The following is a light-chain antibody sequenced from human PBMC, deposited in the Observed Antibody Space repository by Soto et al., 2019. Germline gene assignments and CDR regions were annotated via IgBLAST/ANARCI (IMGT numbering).Light chain of an antibody. CDR1: SSDVGSYNL. CDR3: CSYAGISTFYV. CDR2: GVN. Sequence: QSVLTQPASVSGSPGQSITISCTGTSSDVGSYNLVSWYQQHPGKAPKLMIYGVNKRPSGVSNRFSGSKSGNTASLTISGLQAEDEADYYCCSYAGISTFYVFGTGTKVPS. V-gene: IGLV2-23*02. J-gene: IGLJ1*01.